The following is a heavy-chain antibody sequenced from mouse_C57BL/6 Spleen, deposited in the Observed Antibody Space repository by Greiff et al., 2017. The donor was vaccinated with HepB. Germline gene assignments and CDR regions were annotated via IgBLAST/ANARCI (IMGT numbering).Heavy chain of an antibody. Sequence: VQLQQSGPELVKPGASVKIPCKASGYTFTDYNMDWVKQSHGKSLEWIGDINPNNGGTIYNQKFKGKATLTVDKSSSTAYMELRSLTSEDTAVYYCARGGIYYGNYGYAMDYWGQGTSVTVSS. J-gene: IGHJ4*01. V-gene: IGHV1-18*01. CDR2: INPNNGGT. D-gene: IGHD2-1*01. CDR3: ARGGIYYGNYGYAMDY. CDR1: GYTFTDYN.